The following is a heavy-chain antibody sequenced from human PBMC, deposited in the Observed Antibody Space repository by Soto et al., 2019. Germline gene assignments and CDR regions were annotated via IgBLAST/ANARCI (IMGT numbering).Heavy chain of an antibody. CDR3: ARGPLGYCSGGSCYSLTPLHS. J-gene: IGHJ4*02. D-gene: IGHD2-15*01. V-gene: IGHV3-66*01. Sequence: DVHLVESGGGLVQPGGSLRLSCAASGFTVSSNYMTWVRQAPGKGLEWVSIIYNGGSTYYADSVKGRFTISRDNSKNTLFLQMNSLRAEDTAVYYCARGPLGYCSGGSCYSLTPLHSWGRGTLVTVSS. CDR2: IYNGGST. CDR1: GFTVSSNY.